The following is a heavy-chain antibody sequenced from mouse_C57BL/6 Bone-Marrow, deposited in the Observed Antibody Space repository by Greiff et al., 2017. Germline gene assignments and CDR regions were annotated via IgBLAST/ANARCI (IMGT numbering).Heavy chain of an antibody. Sequence: VKLIESGPGLVQPSQSLSITCTVSGFSLTSYGVHWVRQSPGKGLEWLGVIWSGGSTDYNAAFISRLSISKDNSKSQVFFKMNSLQADDTAIYYCARGGYDEGYYFDYWGQGTTLTVSS. CDR2: IWSGGST. D-gene: IGHD2-2*01. V-gene: IGHV2-2*01. CDR3: ARGGYDEGYYFDY. J-gene: IGHJ2*01. CDR1: GFSLTSYG.